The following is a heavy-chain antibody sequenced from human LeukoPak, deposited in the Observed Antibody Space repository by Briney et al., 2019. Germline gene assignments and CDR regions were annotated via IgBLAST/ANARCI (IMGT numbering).Heavy chain of an antibody. CDR1: GYTFTSYY. CDR3: ARDATVTADGGAFDI. CDR2: INPSGGST. D-gene: IGHD4-11*01. Sequence: ASVKVSCKASGYTFTSYYMHWVRQAPGRGLEWMGIINPSGGSTSYAQKFQGRVTMTRDTSTSTVYMELSSLRSEDTAVYYCARDATVTADGGAFDIWGQGTMVTVSS. V-gene: IGHV1-46*03. J-gene: IGHJ3*02.